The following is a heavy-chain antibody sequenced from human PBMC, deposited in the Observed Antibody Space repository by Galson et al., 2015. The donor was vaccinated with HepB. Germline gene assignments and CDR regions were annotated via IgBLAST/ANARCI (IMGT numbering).Heavy chain of an antibody. J-gene: IGHJ4*02. Sequence: SLRLSCAASGFTVSSNYMSWVRQAPGKGLEWVSVIYSGGSTYYADSVKGRFTISRHNSKNTLYLQMNSLRAEDTAVYYCARVSPLSYSSGWQPFFFDYWGQGTLVTVSS. CDR1: GFTVSSNY. V-gene: IGHV3-53*04. D-gene: IGHD6-19*01. CDR3: ARVSPLSYSSGWQPFFFDY. CDR2: IYSGGST.